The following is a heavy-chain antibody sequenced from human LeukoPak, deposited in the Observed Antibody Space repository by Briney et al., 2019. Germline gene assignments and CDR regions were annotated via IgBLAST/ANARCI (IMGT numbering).Heavy chain of an antibody. J-gene: IGHJ3*02. CDR3: ARDEDWSGYYGAFDI. Sequence: GGSLRLSCAASGFTFSIYWMHWVRQAPGKGLVWVSRINSDGSSTSYADSVKGQFTISRDNAKNTLYLQMNSLRAEDTAVYYCARDEDWSGYYGAFDIWGQGTMVTVSS. CDR2: INSDGSST. V-gene: IGHV3-74*01. D-gene: IGHD3-3*01. CDR1: GFTFSIYW.